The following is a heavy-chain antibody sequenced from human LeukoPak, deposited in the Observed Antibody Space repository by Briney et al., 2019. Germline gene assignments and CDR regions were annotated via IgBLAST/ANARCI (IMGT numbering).Heavy chain of an antibody. CDR1: GFTFSSYA. CDR2: ISYDGSNK. D-gene: IGHD3-10*01. Sequence: GGSLRLSCAASGFTFSSYAMHWVRQAPGKGLEWVAVISYDGSNKYYADSVKGRFTISRDNSKNTLYLQMNSLRAEDTAVYYCARDVLLDYWGQGALVTVSS. CDR3: ARDVLLDY. J-gene: IGHJ4*02. V-gene: IGHV3-30-3*01.